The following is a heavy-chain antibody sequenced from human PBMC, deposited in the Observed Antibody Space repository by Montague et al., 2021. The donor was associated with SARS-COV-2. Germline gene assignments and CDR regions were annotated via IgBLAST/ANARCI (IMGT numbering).Heavy chain of an antibody. V-gene: IGHV4-4*02. Sequence: SETLSLTCAVYGGSISSSNWWSWVRQPPGKGLGLIGEIYHRGSTNYNPSSKSRVTISADKPTNKFSLRMTCVTAADTAVFYCATRYYSDTRAPNVVYWGQGALVTVSS. D-gene: IGHD3-16*01. CDR2: IYHRGST. CDR1: GGSISSSNW. J-gene: IGHJ4*02. CDR3: ATRYYSDTRAPNVVY.